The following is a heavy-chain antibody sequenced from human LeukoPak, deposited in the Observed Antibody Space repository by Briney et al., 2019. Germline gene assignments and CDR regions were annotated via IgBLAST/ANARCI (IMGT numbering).Heavy chain of an antibody. J-gene: IGHJ4*02. D-gene: IGHD3-22*01. CDR2: ISSSGSYT. Sequence: GGSLRLSCAASGFSFSDYYMSWIRQAPGKGLEWVSYISSSGSYTNYADSVKGRFTISRDNAKNSLYLQMNSLRAEDTAVYYCASIYGSSGYSDYWGQGTLVTVSS. V-gene: IGHV3-11*06. CDR1: GFSFSDYY. CDR3: ASIYGSSGYSDY.